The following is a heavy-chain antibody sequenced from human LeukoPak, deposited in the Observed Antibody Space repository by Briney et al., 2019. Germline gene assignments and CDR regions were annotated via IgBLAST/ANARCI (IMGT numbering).Heavy chain of an antibody. CDR2: IKPDGSEK. J-gene: IGHJ4*02. CDR1: GFTFSDYW. CDR3: ASSDSSSWY. V-gene: IGHV3-7*01. D-gene: IGHD6-13*01. Sequence: QPGGSLRLSCAASGFTFSDYWMTWVRQAPGKGLEWVANIKPDGSEKYYVDSVKGRFTISRDNAKNSLYLQMNSLRVEDTAVYYCASSDSSSWYWGQGTLVTVSS.